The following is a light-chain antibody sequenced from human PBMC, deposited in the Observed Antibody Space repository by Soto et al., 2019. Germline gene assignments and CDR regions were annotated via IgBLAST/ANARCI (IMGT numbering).Light chain of an antibody. J-gene: IGLJ2*01. Sequence: QSALTQPASVSGSTGQSITISCTGTSSDVGGYNYVSWYQQHPGKAPKLMIYEVSNRPSGVSNRFSGSKSGNTAALTISGLQAEDEADYYGSSYTSSSTVVFGGGTQLTVL. CDR2: EVS. CDR1: SSDVGGYNY. CDR3: SSYTSSSTVV. V-gene: IGLV2-14*01.